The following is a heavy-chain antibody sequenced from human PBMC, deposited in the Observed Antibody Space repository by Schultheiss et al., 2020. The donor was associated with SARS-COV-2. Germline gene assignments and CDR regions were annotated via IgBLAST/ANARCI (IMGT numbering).Heavy chain of an antibody. J-gene: IGHJ6*02. CDR1: GFTFSDYY. D-gene: IGHD6-6*01. V-gene: IGHV3-15*01. CDR2: IKSKTDGGTT. CDR3: AKQEGSSAGIYYYGMDV. Sequence: GGSLRLSCAASGFTFSDYYMSWIRQAPGKGLEWVGRIKSKTDGGTTDYAAPVKGRFTISRDNSKNTLYLQMNSLRAEDTAVYYCAKQEGSSAGIYYYGMDVWGQGTTVTVSS.